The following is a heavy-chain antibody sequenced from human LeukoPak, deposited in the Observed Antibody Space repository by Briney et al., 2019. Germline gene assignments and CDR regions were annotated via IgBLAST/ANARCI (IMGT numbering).Heavy chain of an antibody. CDR2: ISSSSSYI. V-gene: IGHV3-21*01. J-gene: IGHJ4*02. Sequence: GGSLRLSCAASGFTFSSYSMNWVRQAPGKGLEWVSSISSSSSYIYYADSVKGRFTISRDNAENSLYLQMNSLRAEDTAVYYCARDPFSYGRGDYWGQGTLVTVSS. D-gene: IGHD1-26*01. CDR1: GFTFSSYS. CDR3: ARDPFSYGRGDY.